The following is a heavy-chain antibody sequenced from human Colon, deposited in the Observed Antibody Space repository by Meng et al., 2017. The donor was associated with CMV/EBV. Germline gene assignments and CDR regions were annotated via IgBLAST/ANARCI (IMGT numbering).Heavy chain of an antibody. CDR1: GFTFSNYY. Sequence: GESLKISCVASGFTFSNYYMSWVRQGPGKGLELVSYISSSGTPTFYADSVKGRFTISRDNAKNSLYLQMNSLRAEDTAAYYCASIKGRRSYGMDVWGQGTTVTVSS. D-gene: IGHD3-16*01. CDR2: ISSSGTPT. J-gene: IGHJ6*02. CDR3: ASIKGRRSYGMDV. V-gene: IGHV3-11*04.